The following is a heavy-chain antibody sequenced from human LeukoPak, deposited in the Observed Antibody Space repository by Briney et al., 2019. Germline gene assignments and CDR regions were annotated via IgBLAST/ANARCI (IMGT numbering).Heavy chain of an antibody. CDR2: INPNSGGT. J-gene: IGHJ4*02. CDR1: GYTFAGYY. Sequence: ASVKVSCKASGYTFAGYYMHWVRQAPGQGLEWMGWINPNSGGTNYAQKFQARVTMTRDTSISTAYMELSRLRSDDTAVYYCARERIAAAGIDYWGQGTLVTVSS. CDR3: ARERIAAAGIDY. D-gene: IGHD6-13*01. V-gene: IGHV1-2*02.